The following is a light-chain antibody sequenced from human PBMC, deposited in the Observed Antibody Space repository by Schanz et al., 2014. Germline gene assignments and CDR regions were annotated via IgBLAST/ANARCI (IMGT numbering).Light chain of an antibody. CDR3: CSYAGSSTWV. Sequence: QSALTQPASVSGSPGQSITISCTGASSDVGGYGVSWYQQHPGKAPKLMIYEVSQWPSGVSDRFSGSKSGNTASLTISGLQAEDEADYYCCSYAGSSTWVFGGGTKLTVL. J-gene: IGLJ3*02. CDR2: EVS. CDR1: SSDVGGYG. V-gene: IGLV2-23*02.